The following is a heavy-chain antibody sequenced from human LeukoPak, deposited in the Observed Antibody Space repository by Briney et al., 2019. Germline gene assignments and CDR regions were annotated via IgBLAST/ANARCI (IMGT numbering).Heavy chain of an antibody. CDR3: ARGRPSRSQFDP. Sequence: PSQTLSLPCTVSGDSISSGGYYWSSIRQHPGKGLEWSGYIYYSRSTYYNPSLKSRVTISVDTSKNQFSLKLSSVTAADTAVYYCARGRPSRSQFDPWGEGTLVTVSS. J-gene: IGHJ5*02. CDR1: GDSISSGGYY. CDR2: IYYSRST. V-gene: IGHV4-31*03.